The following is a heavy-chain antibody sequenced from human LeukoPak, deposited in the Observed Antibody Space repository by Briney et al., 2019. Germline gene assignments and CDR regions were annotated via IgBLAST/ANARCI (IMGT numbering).Heavy chain of an antibody. D-gene: IGHD3-22*01. Sequence: SETLSLTCAVSGDSISSDYWSWIRQPPGKGLEWIGYIYYTGSTNYNPSLKSRVTISVDTSKNQFSLKLSSVTAADTAVYYCARVPPDSSGYYLHFDYWGQGTLVTVSS. V-gene: IGHV4-59*01. J-gene: IGHJ4*02. CDR2: IYYTGST. CDR3: ARVPPDSSGYYLHFDY. CDR1: GDSISSDY.